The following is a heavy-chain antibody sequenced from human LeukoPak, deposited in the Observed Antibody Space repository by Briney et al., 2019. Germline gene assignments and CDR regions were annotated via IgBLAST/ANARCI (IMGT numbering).Heavy chain of an antibody. CDR3: ARDRDSSGWFDY. V-gene: IGHV4-59*01. CDR2: IYYSGSA. J-gene: IGHJ4*02. Sequence: KPSETLSLTCTVSGGSISGFYWGWIRQPPGKGLEWIGFIYYSGSANYNPSLKSRVTMSVDTSKNQFSLKLRSVTAADTAFYYCARDRDSSGWFDYWGQGTLVTVSS. D-gene: IGHD6-19*01. CDR1: GGSISGFY.